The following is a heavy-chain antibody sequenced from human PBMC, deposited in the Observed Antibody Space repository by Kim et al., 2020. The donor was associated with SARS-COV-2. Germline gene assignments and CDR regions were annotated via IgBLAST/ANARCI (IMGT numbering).Heavy chain of an antibody. V-gene: IGHV7-4-1*02. J-gene: IGHJ5*02. CDR3: ARDPPYDYVWGSYRHNWFDP. Sequence: ASVKVSCKASGYTFTSYAMNWVRQAPGQGLEWMGWINTNTGNPTYAQGFTGRFVFSLDTSVSTAYLQISSLKAEDTAVYYCARDPPYDYVWGSYRHNWFDPWGQGTLVTVSS. D-gene: IGHD3-16*02. CDR2: INTNTGNP. CDR1: GYTFTSYA.